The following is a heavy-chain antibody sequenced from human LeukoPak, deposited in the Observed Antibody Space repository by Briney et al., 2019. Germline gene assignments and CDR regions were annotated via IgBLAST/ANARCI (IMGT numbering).Heavy chain of an antibody. Sequence: SETLSLTCTVSGGSISSYYWSWIRQPAGKGLEWIGRIYTSGSTNYNSSLKSRVTMSVDTSKNQFSLKLSSVTAADTAVYYCARHLYYYGSSGSDAFDIWGQGTMVTVSS. CDR3: ARHLYYYGSSGSDAFDI. J-gene: IGHJ3*02. D-gene: IGHD3-22*01. CDR1: GGSISSYY. V-gene: IGHV4-4*07. CDR2: IYTSGST.